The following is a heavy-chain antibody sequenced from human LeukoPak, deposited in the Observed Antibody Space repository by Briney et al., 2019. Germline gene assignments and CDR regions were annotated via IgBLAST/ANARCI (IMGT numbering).Heavy chain of an antibody. V-gene: IGHV3-21*01. J-gene: IGHJ4*02. D-gene: IGHD6-19*01. CDR1: GFTFSDYY. CDR3: ARDAASTRIAVAGIPHFDY. Sequence: GGSLRLSCTASGFTFSDYYMNWIRQAPGKGLEWVSSISSSSSYIYYADSVKGRFTISRDNAKNSLYLQMNSLRAEDTAVYYCARDAASTRIAVAGIPHFDYWGQGTLVTVSS. CDR2: ISSSSSYI.